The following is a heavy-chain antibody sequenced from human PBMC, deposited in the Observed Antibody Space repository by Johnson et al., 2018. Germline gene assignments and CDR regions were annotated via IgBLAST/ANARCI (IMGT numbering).Heavy chain of an antibody. V-gene: IGHV3-30-3*01. D-gene: IGHD2-15*01. CDR2: ISYDGSNK. CDR1: GFTFSSYA. J-gene: IGHJ1*01. Sequence: VQLLESGGGVVQPGRSLRLSCAASGFTFSSYAMHWVRQAPGKGLEWVAVISYDGSNKYYADSVRGRFTISRDNSKNTLYLQMNSLRAEDTAVYYCAQTAASYSEYFQHWGQGTLVTVAS. CDR3: AQTAASYSEYFQH.